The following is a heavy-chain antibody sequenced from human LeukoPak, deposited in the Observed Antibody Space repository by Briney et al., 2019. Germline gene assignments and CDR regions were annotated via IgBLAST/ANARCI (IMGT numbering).Heavy chain of an antibody. CDR2: AYYSGST. CDR1: DGSISNYY. D-gene: IGHD6-13*01. J-gene: IGHJ3*02. CDR3: ARARTLSSSWYDAFDI. V-gene: IGHV4-59*12. Sequence: SETLSLTCSVFDGSISNYYWSWIRQPPGKGLEWIGYAYYSGSTTYNPSLESRVTISVDTSKNQFSLKLSSVTAADTAVYYCARARTLSSSWYDAFDIWGQGTMVTVSS.